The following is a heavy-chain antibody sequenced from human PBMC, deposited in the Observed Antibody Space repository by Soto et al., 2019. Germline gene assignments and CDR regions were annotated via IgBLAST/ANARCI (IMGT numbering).Heavy chain of an antibody. CDR2: VNTGNGYP. V-gene: IGHV1-3*04. CDR1: GYSFSTYS. J-gene: IGHJ4*02. D-gene: IGHD4-4*01. Sequence: ASVKVSWKSSGYSFSTYSMHWVLHAPGQRLEWMGWVNTGNGYPEYSQKFQDRVTFTRDTSASTAYMELSSLRSEDTAIYYCARKHSNSGGFDYWGQGALVTVS. CDR3: ARKHSNSGGFDY.